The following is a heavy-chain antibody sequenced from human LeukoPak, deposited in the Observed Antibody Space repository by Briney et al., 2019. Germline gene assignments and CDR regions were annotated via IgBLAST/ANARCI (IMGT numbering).Heavy chain of an antibody. Sequence: GGSLRLSCAASGFTFSSYEMNWVRQAPGKGLEWVSYISSSGSTIYYADSVKGRFTISRDNAKNSLYPQMNDLRAEDTAVYYCARDDSSGYSDYFDYWGQGTLVTVSS. V-gene: IGHV3-48*03. CDR2: ISSSGSTI. CDR3: ARDDSSGYSDYFDY. D-gene: IGHD3-22*01. J-gene: IGHJ4*02. CDR1: GFTFSSYE.